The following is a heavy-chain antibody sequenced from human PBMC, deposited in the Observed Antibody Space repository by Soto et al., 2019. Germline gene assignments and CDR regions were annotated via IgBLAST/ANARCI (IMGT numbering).Heavy chain of an antibody. CDR3: ARMEQQPYYYYYYGMDV. D-gene: IGHD6-13*01. V-gene: IGHV4-61*01. J-gene: IGHJ6*02. CDR2: IYYSGST. CDR1: GGSVSSGSYY. Sequence: SETLSLTCTVSGGSVSSGSYYWSWIRQPPGKGLEWIGYIYYSGSTNYNPSLKSRVTISVDTSKNQFPLKLSSVTAADTAVYYCARMEQQPYYYYYYGMDVWGQGTTVTVSS.